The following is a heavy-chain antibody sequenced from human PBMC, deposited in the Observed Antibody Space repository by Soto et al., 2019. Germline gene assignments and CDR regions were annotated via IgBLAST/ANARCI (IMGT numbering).Heavy chain of an antibody. CDR1: GFTFGNYG. CDR3: AKGFIVVVTVLRPDYAFDV. V-gene: IGHV3-23*01. CDR2: ISGGGGRT. D-gene: IGHD2-21*02. J-gene: IGHJ3*01. Sequence: DVQLLESGGGLVQPGGSLRLSCAASGFTFGNYGINWVRQAPGKGLEWVSGISGGGGRTYYADSVKGRFTVSRDPSKNSVFLEMNTLRAEDTAVYYCAKGFIVVVTVLRPDYAFDVWGQGTLVTVSS.